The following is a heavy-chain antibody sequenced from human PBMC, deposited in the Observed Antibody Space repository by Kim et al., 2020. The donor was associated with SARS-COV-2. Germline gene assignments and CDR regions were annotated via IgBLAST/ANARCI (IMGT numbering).Heavy chain of an antibody. CDR1: GYTFTSYA. D-gene: IGHD6-13*01. CDR2: INTNTGNP. CDR3: AGPKTEVAAAGTPLDY. V-gene: IGHV7-4-1*02. J-gene: IGHJ4*02. Sequence: ASVKVSCKASGYTFTSYAMNWVRQAPGQGLEWMGWINTNTGNPTYAQGFTGRFVFSLDTSVSTAYLQISSLKAEDTAVYYCAGPKTEVAAAGTPLDYWGQGTLVTVSS.